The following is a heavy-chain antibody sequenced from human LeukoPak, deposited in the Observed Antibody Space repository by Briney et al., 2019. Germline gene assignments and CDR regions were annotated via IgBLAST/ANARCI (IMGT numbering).Heavy chain of an antibody. V-gene: IGHV1-46*01. CDR1: GYTFTSYY. D-gene: IGHD2-15*01. J-gene: IGHJ3*02. Sequence: ASVKVSCKASGYTFTSYYMHWVRQAPGQGLEWMGIINPSGGSTSYAQKFQGRVTITRDTSASTAYMELSSLISEDMAVYYCARNRGYCSGGSRTLAALDIWGQGTMVTVSS. CDR2: INPSGGST. CDR3: ARNRGYCSGGSRTLAALDI.